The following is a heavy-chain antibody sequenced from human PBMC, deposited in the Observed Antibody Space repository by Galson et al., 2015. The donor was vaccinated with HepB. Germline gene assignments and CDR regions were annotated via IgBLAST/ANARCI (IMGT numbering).Heavy chain of an antibody. V-gene: IGHV1-18*01. Sequence: SVKVSCKASGYTFTSYGISWVRQAPGQGLEWMGWISAYNGNTNYAQKLQGRVTMTTDTSTSTAYMELRSLRSDDTAVYYCARDERGPFGVVGAFDIWGQGTMVTVSS. D-gene: IGHD3-3*01. CDR2: ISAYNGNT. CDR1: GYTFTSYG. CDR3: ARDERGPFGVVGAFDI. J-gene: IGHJ3*02.